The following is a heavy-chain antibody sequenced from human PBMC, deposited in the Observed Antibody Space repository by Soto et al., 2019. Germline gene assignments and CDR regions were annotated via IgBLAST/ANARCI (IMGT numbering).Heavy chain of an antibody. CDR2: IYAGNGNT. D-gene: IGHD6-6*01. Sequence: ASVKVSCKASGYTFTSYAMHWVRQAPGQRLEWMGWIYAGNGNTKYSQRFQGRVTITRDTSASTAYMELSSLRSEDTAVYYCARDLGYSSSSGYYGMDVWGQGTTVTVSS. CDR3: ARDLGYSSSSGYYGMDV. V-gene: IGHV1-3*01. J-gene: IGHJ6*02. CDR1: GYTFTSYA.